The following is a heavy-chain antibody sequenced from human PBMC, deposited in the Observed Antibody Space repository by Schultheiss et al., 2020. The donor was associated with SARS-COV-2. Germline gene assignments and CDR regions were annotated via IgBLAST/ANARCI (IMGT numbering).Heavy chain of an antibody. V-gene: IGHV3-23*01. CDR2: ISGNGGST. Sequence: GGSLRLSCAASGFTFSDYAMNWVRQAPGKGLDWVSLISGNGGSTYHADSVKGRFTISRDNSKNTLYLQMNSLRDEDTAIYYCARDRNWEVGAMGVWGQGTTVTVSS. D-gene: IGHD1-26*01. J-gene: IGHJ6*02. CDR1: GFTFSDYA. CDR3: ARDRNWEVGAMGV.